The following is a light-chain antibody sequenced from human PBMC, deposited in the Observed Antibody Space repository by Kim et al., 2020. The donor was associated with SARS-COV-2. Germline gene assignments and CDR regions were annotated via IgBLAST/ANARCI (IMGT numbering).Light chain of an antibody. CDR3: LLSYSGARGV. CDR1: TGAVTTGHY. CDR2: DTS. J-gene: IGLJ3*02. Sequence: GATFTLTCGSRTGAVTTGHYPYCVQQKPGQAPRTLIYDTSNQHAWTPARFSGSLLGGKAALTLSGAQPEDEAEYYCLLSYSGARGVFGGGTKLTVL. V-gene: IGLV7-46*01.